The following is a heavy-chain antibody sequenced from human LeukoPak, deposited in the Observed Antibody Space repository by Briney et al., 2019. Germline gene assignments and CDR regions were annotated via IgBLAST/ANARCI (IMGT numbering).Heavy chain of an antibody. V-gene: IGHV4-30-2*01. J-gene: IGHJ4*02. D-gene: IGHD2-2*01. CDR1: GDSISSGDYS. CDR2: IYHSGST. Sequence: SETLSLTCAVSGDSISSGDYSWNWIRQPPGKGLEWIGSIYHSGSTYYSPSLKSRVTMSVDRSKNQFSLKLSSVTAADTAVYYCARGTGIITSCSVWGQGTLVIVSS. CDR3: ARGTGIITSCSV.